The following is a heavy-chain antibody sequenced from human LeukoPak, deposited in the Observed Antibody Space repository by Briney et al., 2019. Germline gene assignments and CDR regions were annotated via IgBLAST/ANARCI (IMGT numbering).Heavy chain of an antibody. V-gene: IGHV3-74*01. D-gene: IGHD4-17*01. Sequence: GGSLRLSCAASGFTFVSYWMHWLRQAPGKGLVWVSRINGYGSSTDFADSVKGRFTISRDNAKNTLYLQMNSLRAEDAAVYYCAKAMRPTVSYFDYWGQGTLVTVSS. CDR2: INGYGSST. CDR1: GFTFVSYW. CDR3: AKAMRPTVSYFDY. J-gene: IGHJ4*02.